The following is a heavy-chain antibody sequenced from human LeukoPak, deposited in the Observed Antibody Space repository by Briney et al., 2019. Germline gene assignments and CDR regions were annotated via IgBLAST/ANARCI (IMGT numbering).Heavy chain of an antibody. CDR2: IYYSGST. CDR1: GGSISSGGYY. Sequence: SETLSLTCTVSGGSISSGGYYWSWIRQHPGKGLEWIGYIYYSGSTYYNPSLKSRVTISVDTSKNQFSLKLSSVTAADTAVYYCARGRIPYYDSWSGYRGWFDPWGQGTLVTVSS. CDR3: ARGRIPYYDSWSGYRGWFDP. J-gene: IGHJ5*02. V-gene: IGHV4-31*03. D-gene: IGHD3-3*01.